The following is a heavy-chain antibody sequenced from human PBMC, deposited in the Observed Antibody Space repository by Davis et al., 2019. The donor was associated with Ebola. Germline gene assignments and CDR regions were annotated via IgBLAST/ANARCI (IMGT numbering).Heavy chain of an antibody. CDR2: ISYDGSTK. CDR3: ARHYVYDYYMGLDV. J-gene: IGHJ6*02. Sequence: GESLKISCAASGFTFSSFGMHWVRQAPGKGLEWVGVISYDGSTKEYVDSVKGRFTISRDNSKNTIYIQMNSLRAGDTAVYYCARHYVYDYYMGLDVWGQGTTVTVSS. V-gene: IGHV3-30*03. D-gene: IGHD3-16*01. CDR1: GFTFSSFG.